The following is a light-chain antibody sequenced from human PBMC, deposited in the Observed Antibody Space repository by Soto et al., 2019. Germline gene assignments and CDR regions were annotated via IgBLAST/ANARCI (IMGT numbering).Light chain of an antibody. CDR3: TSCTSSSTLMV. Sequence: QSVLTQPASVSGSPGQSITISCTGTSSDVGSYDYVSWYQQHPGKAPKLIIYGYSNRPSGVSNRFSGSKSGTTASLTICGLQADDEADYYCTSCTSSSTLMVFGGGTKLTVL. V-gene: IGLV2-14*01. CDR2: GYS. J-gene: IGLJ3*02. CDR1: SSDVGSYDY.